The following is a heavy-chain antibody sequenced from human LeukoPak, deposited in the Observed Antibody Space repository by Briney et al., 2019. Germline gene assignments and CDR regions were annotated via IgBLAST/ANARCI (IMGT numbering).Heavy chain of an antibody. V-gene: IGHV3-23*01. D-gene: IGHD1-1*01. CDR2: ISASGGST. CDR1: GFTFSSNA. J-gene: IGHJ4*02. Sequence: PGGSLRLSCAASGFTFSSNAMSWVRQAPGKGLEWVSGISASGGSTYYTDSLKGRLTISRDNSKNTLFLQMNSLRAEDTAIYYCAKGLERESRLECWGQGTLVTVSS. CDR3: AKGLERESRLEC.